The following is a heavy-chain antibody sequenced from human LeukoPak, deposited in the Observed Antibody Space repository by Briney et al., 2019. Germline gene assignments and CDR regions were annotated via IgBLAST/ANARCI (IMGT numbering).Heavy chain of an antibody. CDR1: GFTFSGSA. CDR2: IRSKANSYAT. J-gene: IGHJ4*02. Sequence: PGGSLRLSCAASGFTFSGSAMHWIRQASGKGLGWVGRIRSKANSYATAYAASVKGRFTISRDDSKNTAYLQMNSLKTEDTAVYYCRYYSSSEPYFDYWGQGTLVTVSS. CDR3: RYYSSSEPYFDY. V-gene: IGHV3-73*01. D-gene: IGHD6-13*01.